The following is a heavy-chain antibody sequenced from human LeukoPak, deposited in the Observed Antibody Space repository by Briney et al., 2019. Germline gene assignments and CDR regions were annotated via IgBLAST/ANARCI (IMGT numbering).Heavy chain of an antibody. Sequence: GESLKISCKGSGYSFTSYWIGWVRQMPGKGLEWMVIIYPGDSDTRYSPSFQGQVTISADKSISTAYLQWSSLKASDTAMYYCAGQGGDYGDYVAGDFDYWGQGTLVTVSS. CDR1: GYSFTSYW. D-gene: IGHD4-17*01. CDR3: AGQGGDYGDYVAGDFDY. CDR2: IYPGDSDT. J-gene: IGHJ4*02. V-gene: IGHV5-51*01.